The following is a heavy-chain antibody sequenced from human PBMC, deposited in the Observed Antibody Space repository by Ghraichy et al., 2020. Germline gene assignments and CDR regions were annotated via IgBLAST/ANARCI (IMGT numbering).Heavy chain of an antibody. CDR2: IYQSGSA. CDR1: GGSISSGNW. V-gene: IGHV4-4*02. J-gene: IGHJ6*02. CDR3: ARNIDPHINLIRGIIAAYGLDV. D-gene: IGHD3-10*01. Sequence: SETLSLTCAVSGGSISSGNWWSWVRQSPGKGLEWIGEIYQSGSANYNPSLKRRVSMSVDKSKNQIYLKLTSVTAADTAVYYCARNIDPHINLIRGIIAAYGLDVWGRGTTVTVSS.